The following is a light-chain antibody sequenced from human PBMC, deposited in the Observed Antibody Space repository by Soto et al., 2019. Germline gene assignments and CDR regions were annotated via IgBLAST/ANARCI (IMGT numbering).Light chain of an antibody. CDR3: QHYLTWPLT. V-gene: IGKV3-15*01. CDR2: DAS. Sequence: ELVLTQSPATLSVSPGERATLSCRASQGVGSTLAWYQQEPGRAPRLLIYDASTRATGIPARFSGAGSGTEFTLTISSLQYDDFAVYYCQHYLTWPLTFGGGTKVDIK. J-gene: IGKJ4*01. CDR1: QGVGST.